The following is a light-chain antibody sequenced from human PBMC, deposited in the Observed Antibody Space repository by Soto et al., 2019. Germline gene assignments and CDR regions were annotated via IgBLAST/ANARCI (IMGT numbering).Light chain of an antibody. J-gene: IGKJ4*01. CDR3: QQLDSYPLT. V-gene: IGKV1-9*01. CDR1: QVISSF. Sequence: IQLTQFPSFLSASVGDRVTITCRASQVISSFLAWYQQRSGRSPKLLIYAASTLHSGVPSRFSGSGSGTEFTLTISSLHPEDFATYYCQQLDSYPLTFGGGTKVDIK. CDR2: AAS.